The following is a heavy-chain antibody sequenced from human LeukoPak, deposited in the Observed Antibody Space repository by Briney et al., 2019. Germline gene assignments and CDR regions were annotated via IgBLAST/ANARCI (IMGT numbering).Heavy chain of an antibody. Sequence: GGSLRLSCAASGFTFSSYSMNWVRQAPGKGLEWVSSISSSSSYIYYADSVKGRFTISRDNAKNSLYLQMNSLRAEDTAVYYCARSDGSYYYFDYWGQGTLVTVSS. J-gene: IGHJ4*02. D-gene: IGHD1-26*01. CDR1: GFTFSSYS. V-gene: IGHV3-21*01. CDR3: ARSDGSYYYFDY. CDR2: ISSSSSYI.